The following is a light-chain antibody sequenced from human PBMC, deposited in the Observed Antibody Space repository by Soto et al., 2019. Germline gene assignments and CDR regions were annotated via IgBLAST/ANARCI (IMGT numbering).Light chain of an antibody. V-gene: IGKV1-39*01. J-gene: IGKJ5*01. CDR1: QSISSY. Sequence: DIQMTPSPSSLSASVGDRVTITCRARQSISSYLNWYQQKPGKAPKLLIYAASSLQSGVPSRFSGSGSGTEFTLTSSSLQSEDLATYYCQQSYSTSITFGQGTRLEIK. CDR3: QQSYSTSIT. CDR2: AAS.